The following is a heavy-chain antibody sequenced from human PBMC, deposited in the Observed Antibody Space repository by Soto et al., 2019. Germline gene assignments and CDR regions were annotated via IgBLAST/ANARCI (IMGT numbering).Heavy chain of an antibody. J-gene: IGHJ6*02. CDR3: ARHNGRYGSGSYYYYYGMDV. CDR1: GYSFTSYW. Sequence: GESLKISCKGSGYSFTSYWIGWVRQMPGKGLEWMGIIYPGDSDTRYSPSFQGQVTISADKSISTAYLQWSSLKASDTAMYYCARHNGRYGSGSYYYYYGMDVWGQGTTVTVSS. CDR2: IYPGDSDT. D-gene: IGHD3-10*01. V-gene: IGHV5-51*01.